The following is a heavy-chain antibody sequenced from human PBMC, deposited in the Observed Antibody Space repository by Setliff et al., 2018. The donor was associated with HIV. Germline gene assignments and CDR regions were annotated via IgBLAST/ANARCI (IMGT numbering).Heavy chain of an antibody. D-gene: IGHD5-18*01. CDR3: VRKLQPGYGMDV. J-gene: IGHJ6*02. V-gene: IGHV3-7*01. Sequence: GSLRLSCAASGFTFSSFWMSWVRQAPGKGLEWVANINQVESEKYYVDSVKGQFTISRDNAKNSLYLQMNSLGVEDTAIYFCVRKLQPGYGMDVWGQGTTVTVSS. CDR2: INQVESEK. CDR1: GFTFSSFW.